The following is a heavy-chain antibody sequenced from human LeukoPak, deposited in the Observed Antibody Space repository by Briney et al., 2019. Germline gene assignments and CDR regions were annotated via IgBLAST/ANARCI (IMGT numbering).Heavy chain of an antibody. D-gene: IGHD4-17*01. CDR1: GASITTYY. CDR3: TRDLVTVTKGFDI. CDR2: IYFSGTT. J-gene: IGHJ3*02. Sequence: TSETLSLTCTVSGASITTYYWSWIRQPPGKGLEWIGYIYFSGTTNYNPSLKSRVTISIDTSKNQFSLKLSSVTAVDTAVYYCTRDLVTVTKGFDIWGQGTMVSVSS. V-gene: IGHV4-59*01.